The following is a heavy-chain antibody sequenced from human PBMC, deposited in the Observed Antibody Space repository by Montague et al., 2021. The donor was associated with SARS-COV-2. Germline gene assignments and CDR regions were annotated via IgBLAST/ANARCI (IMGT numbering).Heavy chain of an antibody. CDR1: GGSISTTSYY. CDR3: ARGARQDYGFRRGSFDS. V-gene: IGHV4-34*01. D-gene: IGHD3/OR15-3a*01. CDR2: INHSGST. J-gene: IGHJ4*02. Sequence: SETLSLTCTVSGGSISTTSYYWNWLRQPPGKGLEWIGEINHSGSTNYNPSLKSRVTMSVDTSKNQFSLKLSSVTAADTAVYYCARGARQDYGFRRGSFDSWGQGTLVTVSS.